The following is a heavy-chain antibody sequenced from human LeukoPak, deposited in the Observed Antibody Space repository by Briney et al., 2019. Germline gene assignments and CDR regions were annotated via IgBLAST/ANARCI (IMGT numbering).Heavy chain of an antibody. V-gene: IGHV1-8*01. CDR3: VRVPAASCMDV. J-gene: IGHJ6*02. Sequence: ASVTVSCKASGYTFTSYDINWVRQATGQGLEWMGWMNPNSGNTGYAQKFQGRVTMTRNTSISTAYMELSSLRSEDTAVYYCVRVPAASCMDVWGQGTTVTVSS. CDR1: GYTFTSYD. CDR2: MNPNSGNT. D-gene: IGHD2-2*01.